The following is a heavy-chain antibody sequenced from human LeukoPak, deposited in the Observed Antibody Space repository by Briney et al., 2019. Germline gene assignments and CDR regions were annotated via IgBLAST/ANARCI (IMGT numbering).Heavy chain of an antibody. V-gene: IGHV4-59*01. CDR3: ARGPHCGSTSCFLFDP. J-gene: IGHJ5*02. CDR2: IYYSGST. Sequence: SETLSLTCTVSGGSISSYYWSWIRQPPGKGLEWIGYIYYSGSTNYNPSLKSRVTISVDTSKNQFSLKLSSVTAAGTAVYYCARGPHCGSTSCFLFDPWGQGTLVTVSP. CDR1: GGSISSYY. D-gene: IGHD2-2*01.